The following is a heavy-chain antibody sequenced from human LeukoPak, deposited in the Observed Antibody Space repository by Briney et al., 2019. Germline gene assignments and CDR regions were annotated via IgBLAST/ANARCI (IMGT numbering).Heavy chain of an antibody. CDR2: ISYSGST. CDR3: ARHPPLIYSGNWYPWFDP. CDR1: GGSISSYY. J-gene: IGHJ5*02. D-gene: IGHD6-13*01. Sequence: SETLSLTCTVSGGSISSYYWSWIRQPPGKGLEWIGYISYSGSTNYNPSLKSRVTISVDTSKNQFSLKLSSVTAADTAVYYCARHPPLIYSGNWYPWFDPWGQGTLVTVSS. V-gene: IGHV4-59*08.